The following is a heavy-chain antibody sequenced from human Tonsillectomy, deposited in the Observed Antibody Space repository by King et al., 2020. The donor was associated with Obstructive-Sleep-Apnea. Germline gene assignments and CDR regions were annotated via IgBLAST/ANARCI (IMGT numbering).Heavy chain of an antibody. V-gene: IGHV3-64*05. CDR3: VKDPRGDGYNWLDY. Sequence: VQLVESGGGLVQPGGSLRLSCSASGFTFRDFAMHWFRQAPGKGLEYLSSLSSNRRSIYYADSVRGRSTISRDNSKNTLYFEMSSLTIEDTAVYYCVKDPRGDGYNWLDYWGQGTLVTVSS. CDR1: GFTFRDFA. J-gene: IGHJ4*02. D-gene: IGHD5-24*01. CDR2: LSSNRRSI.